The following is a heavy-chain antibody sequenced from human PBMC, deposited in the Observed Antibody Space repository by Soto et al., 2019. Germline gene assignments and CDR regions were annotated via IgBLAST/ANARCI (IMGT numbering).Heavy chain of an antibody. CDR3: ATDPYDSSGYYYVVYFDY. V-gene: IGHV1-69*01. CDR2: IIPIFGTA. Sequence: QVQLVQSGAEVKKPGSSVKVSCKASGGTFSSYAISWVRQAPGQGLEWMGGIIPIFGTANYAQKFQGRVTITADESTSTAYMELSSLRSEDTAVYYCATDPYDSSGYYYVVYFDYWGQGTLVTVSS. D-gene: IGHD3-22*01. J-gene: IGHJ4*02. CDR1: GGTFSSYA.